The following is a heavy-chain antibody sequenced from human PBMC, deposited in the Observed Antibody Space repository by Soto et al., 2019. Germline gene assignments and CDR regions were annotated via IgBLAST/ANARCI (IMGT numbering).Heavy chain of an antibody. CDR3: ARPRGGLSDGTFDY. J-gene: IGHJ4*02. CDR1: GGTFSSYA. D-gene: IGHD3-16*02. V-gene: IGHV1-69*12. Sequence: QVQLVQSGAEVKKPGSSVKVSCKASGGTFSSYAISWVRQAPGQGLEWMGGIIPIFGTANYAQKFQGRVTXXAXEXXSTAYMELSSLRSEDTAVYYCARPRGGLSDGTFDYWGQGTLVTVSS. CDR2: IIPIFGTA.